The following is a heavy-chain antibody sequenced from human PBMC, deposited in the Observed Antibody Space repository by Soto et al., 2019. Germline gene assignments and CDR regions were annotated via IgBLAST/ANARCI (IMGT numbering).Heavy chain of an antibody. CDR2: IIPIFGTA. CDR3: AGDHGGYYCDY. V-gene: IGHV1-69*01. D-gene: IGHD4-17*01. Sequence: QVQLVQSGAEVKKPGSSVKVSCKASGGTFSSYAISWVRQAPGQGLEWMGGIIPIFGTANYAQKFQGRVTITADESTSTSYMEMSSMRSEDTAVYFWAGDHGGYYCDYWGEGTLVTVSS. J-gene: IGHJ4*02. CDR1: GGTFSSYA.